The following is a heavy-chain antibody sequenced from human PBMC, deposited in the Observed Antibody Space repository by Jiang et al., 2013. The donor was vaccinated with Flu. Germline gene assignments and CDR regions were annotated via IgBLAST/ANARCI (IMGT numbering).Heavy chain of an antibody. V-gene: IGHV4-59*08. D-gene: IGHD3-16*01. J-gene: IGHJ3*02. Sequence: GLVKPSETPVPHTALSLAAWEITTGVGSGRPPGKGLEWIGYVHYSGDTSYNPSLKSRLIMSIDTSKNQFSLNVSSVTAADTAVYYCARHLGAGVITFGGLLHAFDIWGQGTLVTVSS. CDR1: AAWEITT. CDR3: ARHLGAGVITFGGLLHAFDI. CDR2: VHYSGDT.